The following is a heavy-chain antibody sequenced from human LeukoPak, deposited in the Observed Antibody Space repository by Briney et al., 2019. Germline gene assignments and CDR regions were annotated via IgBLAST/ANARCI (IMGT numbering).Heavy chain of an antibody. J-gene: IGHJ4*02. Sequence: SETLSLTCTVSGGSISSSSYYWGWIRQPPGKGLEWIGSIYYSGSTYYNPSLKSRVPISVDTSKNQFSLKLSSVTAADTAVYYCARHNCDYGDFYFDYWGQGTLVTVSS. CDR1: GGSISSSSYY. CDR3: ARHNCDYGDFYFDY. D-gene: IGHD4-17*01. V-gene: IGHV4-39*01. CDR2: IYYSGST.